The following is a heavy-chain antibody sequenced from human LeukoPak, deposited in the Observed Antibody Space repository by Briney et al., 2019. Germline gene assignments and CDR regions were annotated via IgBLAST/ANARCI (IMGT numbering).Heavy chain of an antibody. CDR3: AKPHTPYCSGGTCHLFDF. CDR1: GFTFSSYA. V-gene: IGHV3-23*01. Sequence: PGGSLRLSCAASGFTFSSYAMSWVRQAPGEGMEWVSHISNNGVSKSYADSVKGRYAISRDNSKNTLYLQLNSLRAEDTAVYYCAKPHTPYCSGGTCHLFDFWGQGTLVTVSS. D-gene: IGHD2-15*01. CDR2: ISNNGVSK. J-gene: IGHJ4*02.